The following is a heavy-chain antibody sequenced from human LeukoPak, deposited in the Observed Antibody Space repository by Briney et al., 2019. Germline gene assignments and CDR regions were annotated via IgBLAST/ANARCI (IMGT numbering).Heavy chain of an antibody. J-gene: IGHJ4*02. Sequence: GGSLRLSCAASGFTFNNYAMTCVRQAPGKGLEWVSVINGGGSAYYADSVKGRFTVSRDNSKNTLSLQMNSLRDEDTAVYYCAKGQGYNYGDSIDYWGQGTLVTVSS. CDR2: INGGGSA. CDR1: GFTFNNYA. D-gene: IGHD5-18*01. CDR3: AKGQGYNYGDSIDY. V-gene: IGHV3-23*01.